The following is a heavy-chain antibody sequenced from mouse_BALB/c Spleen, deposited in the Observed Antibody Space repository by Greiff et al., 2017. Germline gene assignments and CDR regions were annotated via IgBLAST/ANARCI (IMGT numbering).Heavy chain of an antibody. D-gene: IGHD1-1*01. Sequence: VKLQESGPGLVAPSQSLSITCTVSGFSLTSYGVHWVRQPPGKGLEWLGVIWAGGSTNYNSALMSRLSISKDNSKSQVFLKMNSLQTDDTAMYYCARDLIYYYGSSYAMDYWGQGTSVTVSS. V-gene: IGHV2-9*02. CDR3: ARDLIYYYGSSYAMDY. J-gene: IGHJ4*01. CDR1: GFSLTSYG. CDR2: IWAGGST.